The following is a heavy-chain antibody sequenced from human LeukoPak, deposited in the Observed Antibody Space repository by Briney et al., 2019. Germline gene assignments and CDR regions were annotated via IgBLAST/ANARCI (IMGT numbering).Heavy chain of an antibody. D-gene: IGHD6-25*01. Sequence: GGSLRLSCTASGFTFGDYAMSWVRQAPGKGLEWVGFIRSKAYGGTTEYAASVKSRFTISRDDSKSIAYLQMNSLKTEDTAVYYCTRDSSGYGDTFDYWGQGTLVTVSS. CDR2: IRSKAYGGTT. CDR1: GFTFGDYA. J-gene: IGHJ4*02. CDR3: TRDSSGYGDTFDY. V-gene: IGHV3-49*04.